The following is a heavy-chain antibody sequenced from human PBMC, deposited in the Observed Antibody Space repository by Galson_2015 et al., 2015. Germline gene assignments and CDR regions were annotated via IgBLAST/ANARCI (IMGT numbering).Heavy chain of an antibody. J-gene: IGHJ2*01. CDR1: GGSISSGGYF. Sequence: TLSLTCTVSGGSISSGGYFWNWIRQRPGKGLEWIGYIYHSGSTYYNPSLKSRVTISVDTSKNHFSLRLSSVTAADTAVYYCARDLRDDYGTYRYFDLWGRGSLVTVSS. CDR3: ARDLRDDYGTYRYFDL. V-gene: IGHV4-31*03. CDR2: IYHSGST. D-gene: IGHD4-17*01.